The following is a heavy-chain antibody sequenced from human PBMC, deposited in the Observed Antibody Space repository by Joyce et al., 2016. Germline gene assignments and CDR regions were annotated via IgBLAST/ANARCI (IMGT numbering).Heavy chain of an antibody. Sequence: EARLVQSGGGFFQPGESLRLSCEASGFAFGNYWMYWVRQVPGKEPEGVSRRKRDGTTTEYADSVEGRFTISRDNDKNTLYLDMNSLRVDDTAVFFCARGPYCAAYCQTHGPFYFDRWGQGTQVTVST. CDR3: ARGPYCAAYCQTHGPFYFDR. CDR2: RKRDGTTT. J-gene: IGHJ4*02. V-gene: IGHV3-74*03. D-gene: IGHD2-21*01. CDR1: GFAFGNYW.